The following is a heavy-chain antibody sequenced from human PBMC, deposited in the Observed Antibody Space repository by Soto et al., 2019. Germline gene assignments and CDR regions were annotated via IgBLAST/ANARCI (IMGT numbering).Heavy chain of an antibody. CDR3: ARVVPGDGAWFGP. CDR2: ISLYSDGT. J-gene: IGHJ5*02. V-gene: IGHV1-18*01. D-gene: IGHD2-2*01. CDR1: GYTFSNYG. Sequence: QVQLVQSGGEVKRPGASVKVSCKTSGYTFSNYGITWVRQAPGQPLEWLGWISLYSDGTNYAQKFQGRDSMTTDTYTNTAYMELRSLRSDDTAVYYWARVVPGDGAWFGPWGQGTLVTVSS.